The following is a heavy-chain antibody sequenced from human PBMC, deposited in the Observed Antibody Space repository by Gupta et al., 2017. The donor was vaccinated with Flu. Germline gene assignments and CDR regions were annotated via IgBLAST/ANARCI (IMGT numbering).Heavy chain of an antibody. V-gene: IGHV4-38-2*01. CDR3: ARQELRFLEWFGYYFDY. Sequence: QVQLQESGPGLVKPSETLSLTCAVSGYSISSGYYWGWIRQPPGKGLEWIGSIYHSGSTYYNPSLKSRVTISVDTSKNQFSLKLSSVTAADTAVYYCARQELRFLEWFGYYFDYWGQGTLVTVSS. D-gene: IGHD3-3*01. CDR1: GYSISSGYY. CDR2: IYHSGST. J-gene: IGHJ4*02.